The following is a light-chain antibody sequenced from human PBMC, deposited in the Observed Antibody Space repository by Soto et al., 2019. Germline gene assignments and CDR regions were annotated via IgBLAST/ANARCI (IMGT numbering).Light chain of an antibody. CDR3: GAYTVSRTYV. V-gene: IGLV2-14*03. J-gene: IGLJ1*01. CDR1: SSDVGAYNF. Sequence: QSVLTQPASVSGSPGQSITISCTGTSSDVGAYNFVSWHQQHPGKAPKLMIYNVYDRPSGISYRFSGSKSGNTASLTISGLQGEDEADYYCGAYTVSRTYVFGTGTKGTVL. CDR2: NVY.